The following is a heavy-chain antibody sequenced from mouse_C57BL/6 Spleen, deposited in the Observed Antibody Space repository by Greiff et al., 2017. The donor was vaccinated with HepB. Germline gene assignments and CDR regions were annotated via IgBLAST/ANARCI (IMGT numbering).Heavy chain of an antibody. V-gene: IGHV1-63*01. CDR1: GYTFTNYW. J-gene: IGHJ2*01. CDR3: ARGGYEGYFDY. Sequence: QVQLQQSGAELVRPGTSVKMSCKASGYTFTNYWIGWAKPRPGHGLEWIGDIYPGGGYTNYNEKFKGKATLTADKSSSTAYMQFSSLTSEDSAIYYCARGGYEGYFDYWGQGTTLTVSS. CDR2: IYPGGGYT. D-gene: IGHD2-3*01.